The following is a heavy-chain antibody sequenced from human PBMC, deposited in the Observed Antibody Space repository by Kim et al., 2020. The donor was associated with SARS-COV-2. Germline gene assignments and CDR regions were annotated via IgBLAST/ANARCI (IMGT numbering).Heavy chain of an antibody. CDR1: GFTFSSYA. Sequence: GGSLRLSCGASGFTFSSYAMSWVRQAPGKGLEWVSGISASGGLTYDADPVKGRFTISRDNPKNTLFLQMSALRADDTAVYYCVKHALPHRPNDADPWGQGTLVTVSS. J-gene: IGHJ5*02. CDR3: VKHALPHRPNDADP. CDR2: ISASGGLT. V-gene: IGHV3-23*01. D-gene: IGHD2-8*01.